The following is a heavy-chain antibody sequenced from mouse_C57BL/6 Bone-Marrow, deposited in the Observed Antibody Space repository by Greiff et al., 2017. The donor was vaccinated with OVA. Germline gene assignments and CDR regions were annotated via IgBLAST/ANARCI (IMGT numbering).Heavy chain of an antibody. CDR2: IWRGGST. D-gene: IGHD1-1*01. Sequence: VKLMESGPGLVQPSQSLSITCTVSGFSLTSYGVHWVRQSPGKGLEWLGVIWRGGSTDYNAAFMSRLSITKDNSKSQVFFKMNSLQADDTAIYYCAKKKSSSYGYWYFDVWGTGTTVTVSS. CDR1: GFSLTSYG. V-gene: IGHV2-5*01. J-gene: IGHJ1*03. CDR3: AKKKSSSYGYWYFDV.